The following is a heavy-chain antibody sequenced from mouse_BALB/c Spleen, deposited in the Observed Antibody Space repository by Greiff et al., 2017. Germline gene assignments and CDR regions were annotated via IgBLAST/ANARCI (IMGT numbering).Heavy chain of an antibody. CDR3: ARMGVYYGSSYVYFDV. V-gene: IGHV5-6-5*01. J-gene: IGHJ1*01. CDR1: GFTFSSYA. CDR2: ISSGGST. D-gene: IGHD1-1*01. Sequence: EVKVEESGGGLVKPGGSLKLSCAASGFTFSSYAMSWVRQTPEKRLEWVASISSGGSTYYPDSVKGRFTISRDNARNILYLQMSSLRSEDTAMYYCARMGVYYGSSYVYFDVWGAGTTVTVSS.